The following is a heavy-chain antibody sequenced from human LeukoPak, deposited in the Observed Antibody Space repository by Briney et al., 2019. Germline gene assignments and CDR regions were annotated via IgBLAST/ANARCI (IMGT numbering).Heavy chain of an antibody. CDR1: GFTFSSYW. CDR3: ARDYSSSWYVTYYYGMDV. CDR2: INSDGSST. Sequence: PGGSLRLSCAASGFTFSSYWMHWVRQAPGKGLVWVSRINSDGSSTSYADSVKGRFTISRGNAKNTLYLQMNSLRAEDTAVYYCARDYSSSWYVTYYYGMDVWGQGTTVTVSS. V-gene: IGHV3-74*01. D-gene: IGHD6-13*01. J-gene: IGHJ6*02.